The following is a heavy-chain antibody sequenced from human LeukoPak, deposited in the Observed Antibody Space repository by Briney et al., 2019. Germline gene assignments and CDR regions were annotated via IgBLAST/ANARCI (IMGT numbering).Heavy chain of an antibody. Sequence: GASVKVSCKASGGTFSSYAISWVRQAPGQGLEWMGGIIPIFGTANYAQKFQGRVTITADESTSTAYMELSSLRSEDTAVYYCARSPARGYSYGYWYYFDYWGQGTLVTVSS. CDR3: ARSPARGYSYGYWYYFDY. CDR1: GGTFSSYA. D-gene: IGHD5-18*01. V-gene: IGHV1-69*13. J-gene: IGHJ4*02. CDR2: IIPIFGTA.